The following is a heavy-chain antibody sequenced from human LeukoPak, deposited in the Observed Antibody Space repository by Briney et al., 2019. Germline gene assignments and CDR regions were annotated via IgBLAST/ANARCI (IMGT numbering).Heavy chain of an antibody. CDR2: IYTSGST. CDR1: GGSISSHY. V-gene: IGHV4-4*07. CDR3: AREPDNSGWSNWFDP. J-gene: IGHJ5*02. D-gene: IGHD6-19*01. Sequence: SETLSLTCTVSGGSISSHYWSWIRQPAGKGLEWIGRIYTSGSTNYNPSLKSRVTMSVDTSKNQFSLKLSSVTAADTAVYYCAREPDNSGWSNWFDPWGQGTLVTVSS.